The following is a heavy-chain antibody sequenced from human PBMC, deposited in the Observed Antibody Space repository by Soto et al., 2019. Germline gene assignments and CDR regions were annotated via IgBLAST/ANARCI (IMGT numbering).Heavy chain of an antibody. Sequence: QVQLVQSGAEVKKPGASVKVSCKASGYTFSGYYIHWVRQAPGQGLEWMGWINPNSGDTNYAQKFQGRVTMTRGTSITTAYMELSRLRSDDTAVYYCARGYSSSWYWYWGQGTLVTVSS. D-gene: IGHD6-13*01. CDR2: INPNSGDT. J-gene: IGHJ4*02. CDR3: ARGYSSSWYWY. CDR1: GYTFSGYY. V-gene: IGHV1-2*02.